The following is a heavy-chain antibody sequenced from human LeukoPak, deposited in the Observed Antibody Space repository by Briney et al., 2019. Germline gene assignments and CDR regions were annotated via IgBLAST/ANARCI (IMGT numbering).Heavy chain of an antibody. CDR2: INTNTGNP. V-gene: IGHV7-4-1*02. D-gene: IGHD2-2*01. CDR3: AREYCSSTSCYAAHFQH. J-gene: IGHJ1*01. CDR1: GYTFTSYA. Sequence: ASVKVSCKASGYTFTSYAMNWVRQAPGQGLEWMGWINTNTGNPTYAQGFTGRFVFSLDTSVSTAYLQISSLKAEDTAVYYCAREYCSSTSCYAAHFQHWGQGTLVTVSS.